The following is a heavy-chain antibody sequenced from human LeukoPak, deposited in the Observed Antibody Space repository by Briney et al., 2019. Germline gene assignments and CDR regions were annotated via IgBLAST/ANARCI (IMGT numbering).Heavy chain of an antibody. CDR2: INPNSGGT. D-gene: IGHD6-25*01. CDR3: ARGGTPLYYYYYYMDV. J-gene: IGHJ6*03. V-gene: IGHV1-2*02. Sequence: GASVKVSCKASGYTFTGYYMHWVRQAPGQGLEWMGWINPNSGGTNYAQKFQGGVTMTRDTSISTAYMELSRLRSDDTAVYYCARGGTPLYYYYYYMDVWGKGTTVTVPS. CDR1: GYTFTGYY.